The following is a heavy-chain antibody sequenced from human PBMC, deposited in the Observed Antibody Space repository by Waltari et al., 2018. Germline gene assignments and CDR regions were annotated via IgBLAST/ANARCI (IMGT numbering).Heavy chain of an antibody. Sequence: QVQLVQSGAEVKKPGASVKVSCKASGYTFTGYYMHWVRPATGQGLEWMGWINPNSGGTNYAQKFQGRVTMTRDTSISTAYMELSRLRSDDTAVYYCARGGYCSGGSCPRHAFDIWGQGTMVTVSS. D-gene: IGHD2-15*01. CDR2: INPNSGGT. CDR1: GYTFTGYY. J-gene: IGHJ3*02. CDR3: ARGGYCSGGSCPRHAFDI. V-gene: IGHV1-2*02.